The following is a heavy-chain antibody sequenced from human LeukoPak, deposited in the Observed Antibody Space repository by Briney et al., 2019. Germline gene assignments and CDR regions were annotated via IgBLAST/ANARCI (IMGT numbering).Heavy chain of an antibody. CDR1: GFSLRTSGVG. CDR3: AHTEIVVSAFDI. Sequence: SGLTLLKPTPTLTLTCTLSGFSLRTSGVGVGWIRQPPGKALEWLALIYCNDDKRYSPSLKSRLTITKNTSKNQVVLTMTNMDPVDTATYYCAHTEIVVSAFDIWGQGTMVPVSS. J-gene: IGHJ3*02. V-gene: IGHV2-5*01. D-gene: IGHD3-22*01. CDR2: IYCNDDK.